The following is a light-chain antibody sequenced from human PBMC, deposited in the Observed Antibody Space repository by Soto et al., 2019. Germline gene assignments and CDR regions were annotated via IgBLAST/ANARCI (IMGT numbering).Light chain of an antibody. J-gene: IGLJ1*01. Sequence: QYMLTQPASVSGSPGQAITISCTGTSSDVGAYYSVSWYQHHPGKAPKLIIYGVTNRPSGVSNRFSGSKSGNTASLTISGLHAEDEADYHCSSYTSGSSHYVFGTGTKVTVL. CDR1: SSDVGAYYS. V-gene: IGLV2-14*01. CDR2: GVT. CDR3: SSYTSGSSHYV.